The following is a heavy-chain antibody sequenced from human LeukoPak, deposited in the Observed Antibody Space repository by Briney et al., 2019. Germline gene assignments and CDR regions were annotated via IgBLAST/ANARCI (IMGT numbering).Heavy chain of an antibody. V-gene: IGHV3-30*14. Sequence: GGSLRLSCEAPRFIFTSYAMYWVRQDPGKGLEWVAVISYDGNTKYYSDSVKGRFTISRDNSKNTLYLQMNSLRAEDTAVYYCARDLMSWGQGTLVTVSS. D-gene: IGHD3-10*02. CDR3: ARDLMS. CDR2: ISYDGNTK. CDR1: RFIFTSYA. J-gene: IGHJ5*02.